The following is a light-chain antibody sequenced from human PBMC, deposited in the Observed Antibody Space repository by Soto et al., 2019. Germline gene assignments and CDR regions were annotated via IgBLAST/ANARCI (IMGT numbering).Light chain of an antibody. V-gene: IGLV2-14*01. CDR1: SSDVGGYNY. J-gene: IGLJ3*02. Sequence: QSALTQPASVSGSPGRSITISCTGTSSDVGGYNYVSWYQQYPGKAPKLMIYEVSNRPSGVSNRFSGSKSGNTASLTISGLQAEDEADYYCSSYTSSSTLWVFGGGTKLTVL. CDR3: SSYTSSSTLWV. CDR2: EVS.